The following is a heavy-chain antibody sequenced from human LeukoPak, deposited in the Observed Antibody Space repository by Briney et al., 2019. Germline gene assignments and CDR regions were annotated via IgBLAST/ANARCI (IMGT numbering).Heavy chain of an antibody. V-gene: IGHV3-7*01. Sequence: PGGSLRLSCAASGFTFSSYWMSWVRQAPGKGLEWVARKKQEGSEKTYVDSVKGRFTVYRDNDENSVFLKMDSLRAEDTAVCYCVVTTRSKSFDYWGQGALVAVPS. J-gene: IGHJ4*02. D-gene: IGHD1-1*01. CDR3: VVTTRSKSFDY. CDR1: GFTFSSYW. CDR2: KKQEGSEK.